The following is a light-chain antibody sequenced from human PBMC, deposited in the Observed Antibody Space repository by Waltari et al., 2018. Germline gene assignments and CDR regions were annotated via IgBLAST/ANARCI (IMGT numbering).Light chain of an antibody. CDR3: CSYAGSNTVM. Sequence: QSALTQPAPVSGSPGQSITISCIGTSNDVGSYNLFSWYQQHPGKVPKLMIYEVTKRPSVVSNLSSGSKSGNTASLTISVLQDDDEGNYYCCSYAGSNTVMFGGGTKLTVL. CDR1: SNDVGSYNL. V-gene: IGLV2-23*02. J-gene: IGLJ3*02. CDR2: EVT.